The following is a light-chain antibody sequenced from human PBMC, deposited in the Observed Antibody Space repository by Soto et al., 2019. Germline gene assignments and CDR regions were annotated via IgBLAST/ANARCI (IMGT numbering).Light chain of an antibody. V-gene: IGLV2-14*01. CDR3: SSYTSSSPVL. Sequence: QSALTQPASVSGSSGQSITISCTGTSSDVGGYNYVSWYQQHSGKAPKLMIYDVTNRPSGVSNRFSGSKSGNTASLTISGLQAADEAYYYISSYTSSSPVLFGGGTKLTLL. CDR2: DVT. J-gene: IGLJ2*01. CDR1: SSDVGGYNY.